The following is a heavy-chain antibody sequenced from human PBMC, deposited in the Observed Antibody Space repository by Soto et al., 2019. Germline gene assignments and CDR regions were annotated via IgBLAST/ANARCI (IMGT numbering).Heavy chain of an antibody. CDR1: GYSFTTYG. D-gene: IGHD5-12*01. CDR3: ALYRRDSVDDRRSFXL. Sequence: GASVKVSCKASGYSFTTYGISWVRQAPGQGLEYMGWISVYNGDTNYAQKLQGRVTMTTDTSTSTAYMELRSLRSDDTAIYYCALYRRDSVDDRRSFXLWGQGTMVTVSS. J-gene: IGHJ3*01. CDR2: ISVYNGDT. V-gene: IGHV1-18*01.